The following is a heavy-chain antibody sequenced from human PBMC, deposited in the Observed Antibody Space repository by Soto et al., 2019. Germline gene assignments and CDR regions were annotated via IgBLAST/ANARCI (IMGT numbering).Heavy chain of an antibody. J-gene: IGHJ6*02. CDR2: IDWDDDK. Sequence: SGPTLVNPPQTLTLTCTFSGFSLSTSGMCVSWIRQPPGKALEWLALIDWDDDKYCSTSLKTRLTISKDTSKIQLVLTMTNMDPVDTATYYCARGSWASYDSRGANPVSDGMDVWGQGTTVTVSS. CDR3: ARGSWASYDSRGANPVSDGMDV. D-gene: IGHD3-22*01. V-gene: IGHV2-70*01. CDR1: GFSLSTSGMC.